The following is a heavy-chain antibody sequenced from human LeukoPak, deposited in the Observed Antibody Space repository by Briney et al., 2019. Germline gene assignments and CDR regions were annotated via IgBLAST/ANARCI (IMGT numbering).Heavy chain of an antibody. Sequence: PSETLPLTCAVYGGSFSGYYWSWIRQPPGKGLEWIGEINHSGSTNYNPSLKSRVTISVDTSKNQFSLKLSSVTAADTAVYYCARGTTYYYDSSGYYYYWGQGTLVTVSS. D-gene: IGHD3-22*01. CDR3: ARGTTYYYDSSGYYYY. CDR1: GGSFSGYY. J-gene: IGHJ4*02. V-gene: IGHV4-34*01. CDR2: INHSGST.